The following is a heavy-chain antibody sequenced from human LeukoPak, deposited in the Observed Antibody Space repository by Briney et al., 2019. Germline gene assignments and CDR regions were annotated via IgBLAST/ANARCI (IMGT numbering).Heavy chain of an antibody. CDR3: AGSYSGSYYYYMDV. Sequence: PSETLSLTCTVSGGSISSYYWSWIRQPPGKGLEWIGYIYYSGSTNYNPSLKSRVTISVDTSKNQFSLKLSSVTAADTAVYYCAGSYSGSYYYYMDVWGKGTTVTVSS. J-gene: IGHJ6*03. CDR1: GGSISSYY. V-gene: IGHV4-59*01. CDR2: IYYSGST. D-gene: IGHD1-26*01.